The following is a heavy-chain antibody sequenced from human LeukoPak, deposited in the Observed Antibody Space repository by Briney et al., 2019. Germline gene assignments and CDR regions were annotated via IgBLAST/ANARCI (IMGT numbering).Heavy chain of an antibody. V-gene: IGHV3-30-3*01. D-gene: IGHD2-2*03. Sequence: GGSLRLSCAASGFTFVNYGFHWVRQAPVKALEWVAFISYNGNQKYGDSVKGRFTISRDNSKNTLYLQVNGLRPGDTAVYYCARDPLDISRWTNAFDIWGQGTMVSVSS. CDR3: ARDPLDISRWTNAFDI. J-gene: IGHJ3*02. CDR2: ISYNGNQ. CDR1: GFTFVNYG.